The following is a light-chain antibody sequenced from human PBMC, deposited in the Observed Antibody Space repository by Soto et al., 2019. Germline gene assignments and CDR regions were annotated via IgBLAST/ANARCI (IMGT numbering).Light chain of an antibody. CDR2: LNSDGRH. CDR1: SRHSSYA. CDR3: QTWGTGILV. J-gene: IGLJ2*01. V-gene: IGLV4-69*01. Sequence: QLVLTQSPSASASLGASVKLTCTLSSRHSSYAIAWHQQQPEKGPRYLMKLNSDGRHTKGDGIPDRFSGSSSGTERYLTXXXXXXXXXADYYCQTWGTGILVFGGGTKLTVL.